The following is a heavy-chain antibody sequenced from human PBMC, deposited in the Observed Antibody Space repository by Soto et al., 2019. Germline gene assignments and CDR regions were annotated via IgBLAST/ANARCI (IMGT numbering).Heavy chain of an antibody. CDR1: GGTFSSYA. D-gene: IGHD6-13*01. J-gene: IGHJ6*02. CDR3: ARSPDPIAAADIYYYYGMDV. Sequence: WASVKVSCKASGGTFSSYAISWVRQAPGQGLEWMGGIIPIFGTANYAQKFQGRVTITADKSTSTAYMELSSLRSEDTAVYYCARSPDPIAAADIYYYYGMDVWGQGTTVTVSS. CDR2: IIPIFGTA. V-gene: IGHV1-69*06.